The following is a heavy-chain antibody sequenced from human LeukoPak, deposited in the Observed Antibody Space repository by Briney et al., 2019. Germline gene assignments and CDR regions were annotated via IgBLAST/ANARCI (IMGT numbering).Heavy chain of an antibody. CDR1: GFTFSDYG. V-gene: IGHV3-64*04. J-gene: IGHJ4*02. D-gene: IGHD3-16*01. CDR2: ITHNGGST. Sequence: GGSLRLSCSASGFTFSDYGMHWVRQAPGKGLECVSAITHNGGSTFYADSVKGRFSISRDNSRNTLYLQMNSLRAEDPAVYYCEKRDAAYNFDYWGQGTLVTVSS. CDR3: EKRDAAYNFDY.